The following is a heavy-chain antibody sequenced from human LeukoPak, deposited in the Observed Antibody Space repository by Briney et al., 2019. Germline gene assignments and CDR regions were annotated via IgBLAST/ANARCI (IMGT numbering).Heavy chain of an antibody. J-gene: IGHJ6*04. V-gene: IGHV3-48*03. D-gene: IGHD3-10*02. CDR1: GFTFSSYE. CDR2: ISSSDSTI. Sequence: GGSLRLSCAASGFTFSSYEMNWVRQAPGKGLEWVSYISSSDSTIYYADSVRGRFTISRDNAKNSLYLQMNSLRAEDTAVYYCAELGITMIGGVWGKGTTVTISS. CDR3: AELGITMIGGV.